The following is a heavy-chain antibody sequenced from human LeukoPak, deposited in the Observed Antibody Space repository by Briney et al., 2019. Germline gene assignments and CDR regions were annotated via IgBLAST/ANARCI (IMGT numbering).Heavy chain of an antibody. J-gene: IGHJ2*01. CDR2: ISGSNGNT. D-gene: IGHD2-21*02. Sequence: GASVTVSCKASGYTFISSGISWVRQAPGQGLEWMGWISGSNGNTNYAQNLQGRVTMTTDTSTSTAYMELRSLRSDDTAVYYCARGLGVVTAQSEQPKPSYFDLWGRGTQVTVSS. V-gene: IGHV1-18*01. CDR1: GYTFISSG. CDR3: ARGLGVVTAQSEQPKPSYFDL.